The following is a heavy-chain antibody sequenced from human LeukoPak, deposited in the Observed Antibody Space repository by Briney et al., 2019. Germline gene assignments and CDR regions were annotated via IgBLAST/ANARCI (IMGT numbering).Heavy chain of an antibody. V-gene: IGHV1-69*13. CDR3: SRERAAAGGGDY. Sequence: SVKVSCKTSGGTFNIHAINWVRQAPGQGLEWMGVIIPTFGTANYAQKLVGRVTITADESTSTAYMEMNSLTSEDTAVYYCSRERAAAGGGDYWGQGTLVTVSS. D-gene: IGHD6-13*01. CDR1: GGTFNIHA. CDR2: IIPTFGTA. J-gene: IGHJ4*02.